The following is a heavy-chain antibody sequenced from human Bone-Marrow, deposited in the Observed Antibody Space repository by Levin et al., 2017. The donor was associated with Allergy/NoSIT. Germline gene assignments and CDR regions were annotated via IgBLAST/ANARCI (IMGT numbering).Heavy chain of an antibody. V-gene: IGHV3-23*01. CDR3: AKGFTIYSSYNGMDV. D-gene: IGHD3-10*01. J-gene: IGHJ6*01. Sequence: GGSLRLSCEVSGFSFNSYAMNWVRQAPGKRLEWVSSISGLGPNTYYADSVKGRFTISRDSSKNTLYLQMDSLRAEDTAVYYCAKGFTIYSSYNGMDVWGQGTTVTVSS. CDR1: GFSFNSYA. CDR2: ISGLGPNT.